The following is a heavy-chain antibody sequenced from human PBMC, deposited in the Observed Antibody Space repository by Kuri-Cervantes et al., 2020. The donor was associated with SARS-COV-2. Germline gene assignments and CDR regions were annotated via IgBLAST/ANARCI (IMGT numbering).Heavy chain of an antibody. J-gene: IGHJ4*02. CDR2: IYYSGST. Sequence: SETLSLTCTVSGGSISSHYWSWIRQPPGKGLEWIGYIYYSGSTNYNPSLKSRVIISVDTSKNQFSLKLSSVTAADTAVYYCAREAARLFDYWGQGTLVTVSS. V-gene: IGHV4-59*11. CDR1: GGSISSHY. D-gene: IGHD6-6*01. CDR3: AREAARLFDY.